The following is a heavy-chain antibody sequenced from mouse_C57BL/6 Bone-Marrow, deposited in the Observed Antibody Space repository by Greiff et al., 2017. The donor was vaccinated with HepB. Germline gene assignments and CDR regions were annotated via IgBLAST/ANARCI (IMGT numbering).Heavy chain of an antibody. CDR3: VRDNSYFYAMDY. D-gene: IGHD2-12*01. CDR2: IRSKSSNYAT. J-gene: IGHJ4*01. V-gene: IGHV10-3*01. CDR1: GFTFNTYA. Sequence: EVKLVESGGGLVQPKGSLKLSCAASGFTFNTYAMHWVRQAPGKGVEWVARIRSKSSNYATYYTDTVKDRFTISRDDSQGMLYLQMINLKTVDTAIYYCVRDNSYFYAMDYWGQGTSVTVSS.